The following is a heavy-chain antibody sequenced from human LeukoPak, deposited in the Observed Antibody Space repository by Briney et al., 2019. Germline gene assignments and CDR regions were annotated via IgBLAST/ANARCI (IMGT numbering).Heavy chain of an antibody. Sequence: ASVRVSCKASGYTFTGYYMHWVRQAPGQGLEWMGWINPNSGGTNYAQKFQGRVTMTRDTSVSTAYMELNRLRSDDTGVYYCARDTTMITYWFDPWGQGTLVTVSS. CDR1: GYTFTGYY. CDR2: INPNSGGT. V-gene: IGHV1-2*02. CDR3: ARDTTMITYWFDP. D-gene: IGHD5-18*01. J-gene: IGHJ5*02.